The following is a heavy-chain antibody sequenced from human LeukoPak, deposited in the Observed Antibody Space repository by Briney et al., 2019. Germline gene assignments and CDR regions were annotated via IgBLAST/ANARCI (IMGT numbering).Heavy chain of an antibody. J-gene: IGHJ6*04. CDR2: ISSSSSYI. D-gene: IGHD5-12*01. Sequence: GGSLRLSCAASGFTFSSYSMNWVRQAPGKGLEWVSSISSSSSYIYYADSVKGRFTISRDNANSSLYLQMNSLRAEDTAVYYCARDKTSGYQPRGVMDVWGKGTTVTVSS. V-gene: IGHV3-21*06. CDR3: ARDKTSGYQPRGVMDV. CDR1: GFTFSSYS.